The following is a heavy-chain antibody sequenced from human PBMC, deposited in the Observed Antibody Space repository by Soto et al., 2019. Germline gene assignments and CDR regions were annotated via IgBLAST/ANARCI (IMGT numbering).Heavy chain of an antibody. CDR1: GFTVSSNY. CDR3: ARVGYAVTTGVALDI. J-gene: IGHJ3*02. Sequence: EVPLVESGRGLIQPGGSLRLSYAASGFTVSSNYMSLVRQAPGKGLEWGSVTYSGGSTYYAASVKGRFTISRDNTKNTLYLQMNSLRAEVTAVYYCARVGYAVTTGVALDICGQGTMVTVSS. V-gene: IGHV3-53*01. D-gene: IGHD4-17*01. CDR2: TYSGGST.